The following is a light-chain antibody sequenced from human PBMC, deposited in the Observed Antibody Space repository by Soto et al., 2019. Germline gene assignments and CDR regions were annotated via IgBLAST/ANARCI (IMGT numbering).Light chain of an antibody. CDR1: QSISSW. Sequence: DIQMTQSPSTLSASVGDRVTITCRASQSISSWLTWYQQKAGQAPKLLIYKASIVESGVPSRFSGSGSGTEFPITISLLQPDYAATYYCQQYSCFATFGQGTRVEVK. CDR3: QQYSCFAT. J-gene: IGKJ1*01. V-gene: IGKV1-5*03. CDR2: KAS.